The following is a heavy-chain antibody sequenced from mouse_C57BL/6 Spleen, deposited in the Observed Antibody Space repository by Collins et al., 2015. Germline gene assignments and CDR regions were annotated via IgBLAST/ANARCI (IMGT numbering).Heavy chain of an antibody. D-gene: IGHD1-1*01. CDR2: IFPGSGST. J-gene: IGHJ1*03. CDR1: GYTFTDYY. Sequence: VQLQQSGPELVKPGASVKISCKASGYTFTDYYINWVKQRPGQGLEWIGWIFPGSGSTYYNEKFKGKATLTVDKSSSTAYMLLSSLTSEDSAVYFCARPPITTVVVDWYFDVWGTGTTVTVSS. CDR3: ARPPITTVVVDWYFDV. V-gene: IGHV1-75*01.